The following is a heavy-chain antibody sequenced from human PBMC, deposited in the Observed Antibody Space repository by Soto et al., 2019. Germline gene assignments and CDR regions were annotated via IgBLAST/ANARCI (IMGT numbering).Heavy chain of an antibody. J-gene: IGHJ4*02. V-gene: IGHV2-5*02. Sequence: QITLKEAGPTLVKPTQTLTLTCSFSGISLITSGVGVGWIRQPPGKALEWLALIYWDDDKGYSTSLKSRLTITKDTSRNQVVLTMTIMDPADTATYYCAHTMAPRIFDYWGQGTLVTVSS. CDR1: GISLITSGVG. CDR2: IYWDDDK. CDR3: AHTMAPRIFDY.